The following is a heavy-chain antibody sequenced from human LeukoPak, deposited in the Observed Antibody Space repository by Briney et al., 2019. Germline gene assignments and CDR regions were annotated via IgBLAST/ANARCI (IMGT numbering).Heavy chain of an antibody. CDR2: ISGMGGST. Sequence: GGSLRLSCAASGFTFISYAISSVRQTPGKRLEWVSAISGMGGSTYYADSVKGRFTTPRDNSKNTLYLQMTSLRAEDTAVYYWAKDLSQYYYGSLEAYGMDVWGQGTTVTVSS. V-gene: IGHV3-23*01. CDR1: GFTFISYA. D-gene: IGHD3-10*01. J-gene: IGHJ6*02. CDR3: AKDLSQYYYGSLEAYGMDV.